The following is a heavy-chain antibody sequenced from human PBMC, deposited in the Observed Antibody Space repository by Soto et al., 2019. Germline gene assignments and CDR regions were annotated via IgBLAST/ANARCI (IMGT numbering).Heavy chain of an antibody. J-gene: IGHJ4*02. D-gene: IGHD1-1*01. CDR2: INESGST. Sequence: QVQLQQWGAGLVKPSETLSLSCAVYGQSFSGHSWAWIRQPPGKGLEWIGEINESGSTYYNPSLKSRVTISTDTSKNQFSRTLSSVSAADTAAYFCARGSGIVALPGELEDVKYDYWGQGTLVNVSS. CDR1: GQSFSGHS. V-gene: IGHV4-34*01. CDR3: ARGSGIVALPGELEDVKYDY.